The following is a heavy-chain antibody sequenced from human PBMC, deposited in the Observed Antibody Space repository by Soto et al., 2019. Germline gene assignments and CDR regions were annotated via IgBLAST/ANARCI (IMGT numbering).Heavy chain of an antibody. CDR3: AKKRGYNYWSDAFEI. Sequence: VQLVESGGGVVQPGRSLRLSCAASGFTFSNYGMHWVRQAPGKGLEWVAVISYDGSDKDYADSVKGRFTISRENSQNTLYLQMTRLRGEDTAVCFTAKKRGYNYWSDAFEIWGQGTMVTV. D-gene: IGHD5-18*01. J-gene: IGHJ3*02. CDR2: ISYDGSDK. CDR1: GFTFSNYG. V-gene: IGHV3-30*18.